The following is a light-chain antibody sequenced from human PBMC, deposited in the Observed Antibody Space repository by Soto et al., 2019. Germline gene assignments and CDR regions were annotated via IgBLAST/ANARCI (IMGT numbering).Light chain of an antibody. J-gene: IGKJ5*01. CDR3: QQYDTLLT. CDR2: DAS. V-gene: IGKV1-33*01. CDR1: QDIGKR. Sequence: IQMTQSPSSLSASVGDRVTITCQASQDIGKRLNWYQQKPGTAPNVLIYDASYLETGVPSRLSGGGSGTFFTFTISSLQPEDIATDYCQQYDTLLTFGGGTRLEIK.